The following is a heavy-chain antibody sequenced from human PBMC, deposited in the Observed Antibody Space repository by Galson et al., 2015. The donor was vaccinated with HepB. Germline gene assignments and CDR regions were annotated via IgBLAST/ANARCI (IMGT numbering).Heavy chain of an antibody. Sequence: SLRLSCAASGFTFSSYGMHWVRQAPGKGLEWVAVITYDGSNKYYADSVKGRFTISRDNSKNTLYMQMNSLRAEDTAVYYCAKDRDDFCSGYLFDYWGQGTLVTVSS. CDR2: ITYDGSNK. J-gene: IGHJ4*02. CDR3: AKDRDDFCSGYLFDY. D-gene: IGHD3-3*01. V-gene: IGHV3-30*18. CDR1: GFTFSSYG.